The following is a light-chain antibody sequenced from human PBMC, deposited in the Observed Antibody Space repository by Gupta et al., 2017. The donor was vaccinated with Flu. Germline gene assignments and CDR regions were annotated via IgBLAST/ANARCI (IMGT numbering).Light chain of an antibody. CDR3: SSYTSSSTLDVV. V-gene: IGLV2-14*01. Sequence: SDVGGYSYVSVYQQHPGKAPKLMVYEVSNRPSGVSNRFSGSKSGNTASLTISGLQAEDEADYYCSSYTSSSTLDVVFGGGTKRTVL. CDR1: SDVGGYSY. CDR2: EVS. J-gene: IGLJ2*01.